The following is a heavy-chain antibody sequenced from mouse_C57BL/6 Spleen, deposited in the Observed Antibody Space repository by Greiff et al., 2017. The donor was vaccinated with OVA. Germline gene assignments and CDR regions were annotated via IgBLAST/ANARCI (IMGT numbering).Heavy chain of an antibody. CDR2: ISSGGSYT. CDR3: ASADSSGYVRFAY. Sequence: EVKLQESGGDLVKPGGSLKLSCAASGFTFSSYGMSWVRQTPDKRLEWVATISSGGSYTYYPDSVKGRFTISRDNAKNTLYLQMSSLKSEDTAMYYCASADSSGYVRFAYWGQGTLVTVSA. V-gene: IGHV5-6*01. J-gene: IGHJ3*01. D-gene: IGHD3-2*02. CDR1: GFTFSSYG.